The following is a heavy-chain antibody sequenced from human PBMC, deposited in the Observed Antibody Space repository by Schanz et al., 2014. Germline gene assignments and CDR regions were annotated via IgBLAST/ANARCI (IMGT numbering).Heavy chain of an antibody. J-gene: IGHJ6*02. CDR2: IYTSGST. V-gene: IGHV4-61*02. D-gene: IGHD5-12*01. CDR1: GGSISSSNYY. CDR3: ARAEINSGYARYYYGMDV. Sequence: QVRMQESGPGLVKPSQTLSLTCTVSGGSISSSNYYWSWIRQPAGKGLEWFGRIYTSGSTNYNPPLKGRVTISVDTSKNQSSLRLSSVTAADTAVYYCARAEINSGYARYYYGMDVWGQGTTVTVSS.